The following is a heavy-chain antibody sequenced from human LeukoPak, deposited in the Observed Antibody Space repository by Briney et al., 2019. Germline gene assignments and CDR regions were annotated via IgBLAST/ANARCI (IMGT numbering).Heavy chain of an antibody. CDR3: ARLYYDFWSGFRYYYYGMDV. Sequence: SQTLSLTCAISGDSVSSNSAAWNWIRQSPSRGLEWLGRTYYRSKWYNDYAVSVKSRITINPDTSKNQFSLQLSSVTPEDTAVYYCARLYYDFWSGFRYYYYGMDVWGQGTTVTVSS. J-gene: IGHJ6*02. V-gene: IGHV6-1*01. CDR1: GDSVSSNSAA. CDR2: TYYRSKWYN. D-gene: IGHD3-3*01.